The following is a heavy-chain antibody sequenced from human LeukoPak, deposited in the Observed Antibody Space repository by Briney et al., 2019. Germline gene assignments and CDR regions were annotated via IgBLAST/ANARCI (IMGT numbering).Heavy chain of an antibody. CDR1: GGSFSGCY. Sequence: SETLSLTCAVYGGSFSGCYWSWIRQPPGKGLEWIGEINHSGGTNYNPSLKSRVTISVDTSKSQFSLKLISVTAADTAVYYCARSKVPATGNWFDPWGQGTLVTVSS. D-gene: IGHD2-21*02. J-gene: IGHJ5*02. CDR3: ARSKVPATGNWFDP. CDR2: INHSGGT. V-gene: IGHV4-34*01.